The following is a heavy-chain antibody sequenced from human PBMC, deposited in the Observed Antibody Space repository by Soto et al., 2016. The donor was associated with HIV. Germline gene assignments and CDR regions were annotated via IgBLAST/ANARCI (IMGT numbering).Heavy chain of an antibody. CDR2: IRSKLYGGTT. CDR3: TVDLGYCTSTSCYGVSG. V-gene: IGHV3-49*04. D-gene: IGHD2-2*01. CDR1: GFTFGDFA. Sequence: EVQLVESGGDLVQPGRSLRLSCEAYGFTFGDFAMNWVRQAPGKGLEWVSFIRSKLYGGTTEYAASVKGRFTISRDDSKSTVYLQVDNLKIDDTAVYYCTVDLGYCTSTSCYGVSGWGQGTLVTVSS. J-gene: IGHJ4*02.